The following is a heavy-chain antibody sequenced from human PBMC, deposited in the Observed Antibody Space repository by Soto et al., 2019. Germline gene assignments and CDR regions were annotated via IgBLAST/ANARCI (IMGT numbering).Heavy chain of an antibody. Sequence: CAASGVTFSSYAIHLVRQAPCKGLEWVAVISYDGSNKYYADSVKGRFTISRDNSKNTLYLQMNSLRAEDTAVYYCAREGIAARLHSSMEVWGQGTMVTVS. CDR1: GVTFSSYA. CDR2: ISYDGSNK. CDR3: AREGIAARLHSSMEV. J-gene: IGHJ6*01. V-gene: IGHV3-30-3*01. D-gene: IGHD6-6*01.